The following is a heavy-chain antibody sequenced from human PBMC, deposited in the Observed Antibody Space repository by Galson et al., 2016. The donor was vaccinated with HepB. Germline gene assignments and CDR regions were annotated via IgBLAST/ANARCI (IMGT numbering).Heavy chain of an antibody. Sequence: SLRLSCAASGFTFKKYWMTWVRQAPGKGLEWVANINQDRTEKHYVDSVKGRFTISRDNAENSLNLQMNSLGGEDTAVYYCARDRRYCASTTCPLQYYGMDVWGQGTTVTVSS. CDR2: INQDRTEK. J-gene: IGHJ6*02. CDR1: GFTFKKYW. D-gene: IGHD2-2*01. V-gene: IGHV3-7*03. CDR3: ARDRRYCASTTCPLQYYGMDV.